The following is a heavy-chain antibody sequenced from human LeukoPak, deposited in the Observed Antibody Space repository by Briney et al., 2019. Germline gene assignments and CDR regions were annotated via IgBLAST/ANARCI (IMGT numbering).Heavy chain of an antibody. CDR3: AKDVVRGVIMVDY. Sequence: GGSLRLSCAASGFTFSSHGMNWVRQAPGKGLEWVSAISGSGGSTYHADSVKGRFTISRDNSKNTLYLQMNSLRAEDTAVYYCAKDVVRGVIMVDYWGQGTLVTVSS. V-gene: IGHV3-23*01. D-gene: IGHD3-10*01. CDR2: ISGSGGST. J-gene: IGHJ4*02. CDR1: GFTFSSHG.